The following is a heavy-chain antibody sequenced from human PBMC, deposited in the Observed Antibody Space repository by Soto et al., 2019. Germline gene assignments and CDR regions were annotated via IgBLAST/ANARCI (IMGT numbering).Heavy chain of an antibody. J-gene: IGHJ6*03. Sequence: GGSLRLSCAASGFTFSSYAMSWVRQAPGKGLEWVSAISGSGGSTYYADSVKGRFTISRHNSKNTLYLQMNSLRAEDTAVYYCARPYIAARNYYYYMDVWGKGTTVTVSS. CDR2: ISGSGGST. CDR1: GFTFSSYA. D-gene: IGHD6-6*01. CDR3: ARPYIAARNYYYYMDV. V-gene: IGHV3-23*01.